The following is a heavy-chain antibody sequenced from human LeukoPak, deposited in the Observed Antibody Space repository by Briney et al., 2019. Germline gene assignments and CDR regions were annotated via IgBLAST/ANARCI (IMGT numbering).Heavy chain of an antibody. Sequence: ASVTVSCKASGYSFNTYYLHWVRQAPGQGLEWMGINNPGGGTVVHGQKFQGRVSMTRDMSTSTVYMELSSLTSKDTAVYYCASDGIEGDYYYMDVWGRGTTVTVSS. CDR2: NNPGGGTV. J-gene: IGHJ6*03. CDR1: GYSFNTYY. D-gene: IGHD1-14*01. V-gene: IGHV1-46*02. CDR3: ASDGIEGDYYYMDV.